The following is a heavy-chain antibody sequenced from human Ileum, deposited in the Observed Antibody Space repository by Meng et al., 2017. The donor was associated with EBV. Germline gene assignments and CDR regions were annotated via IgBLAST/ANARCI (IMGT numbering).Heavy chain of an antibody. CDR3: AREGRSHQVGVSVY. CDR1: GGSISSGDYY. J-gene: IGHJ4*02. V-gene: IGHV4-30-4*01. CDR2: IYNSGST. Sequence: VPLQESGPGLVTPSQTLSLTCTVSGGSISSGDYYWSWIRQPPGKGLEWIGYIYNSGSTYYNPSLKSRVTISVDTSKNQFSLKLRFVTAADTAVYYCAREGRSHQVGVSVYWGQGNLVTVSS. D-gene: IGHD2-21*01.